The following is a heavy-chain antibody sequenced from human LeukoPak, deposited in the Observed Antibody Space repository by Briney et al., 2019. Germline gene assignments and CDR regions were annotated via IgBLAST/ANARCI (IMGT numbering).Heavy chain of an antibody. CDR1: GGSISSYY. Sequence: SETLSLTCTVSGGSISSYYWSWIRQPPGKGLEWIGYIYYSGSTNYNPSLKSRVTISVDTSKNQFSLKLSSVTAADTAVYYCASAPLSYYFDYWGQGTLVTVSS. CDR3: ASAPLSYYFDY. J-gene: IGHJ4*02. V-gene: IGHV4-59*01. CDR2: IYYSGST.